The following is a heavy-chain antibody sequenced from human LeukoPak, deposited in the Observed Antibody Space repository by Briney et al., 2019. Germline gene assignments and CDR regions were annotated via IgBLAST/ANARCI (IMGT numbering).Heavy chain of an antibody. V-gene: IGHV4-4*07. J-gene: IGHJ3*02. CDR1: GGSISSYY. D-gene: IGHD2-21*02. Sequence: SETPSLTCTVSGGSISSYYWSWIRQPAGKGLEWIGRIYTSGSTNYNPSLKSRVTMSVDTSKNQFSLKLSSVTAADTAVYYCARTSTLAYCGGDCYTDAFDIWGQGTMVTVSS. CDR3: ARTSTLAYCGGDCYTDAFDI. CDR2: IYTSGST.